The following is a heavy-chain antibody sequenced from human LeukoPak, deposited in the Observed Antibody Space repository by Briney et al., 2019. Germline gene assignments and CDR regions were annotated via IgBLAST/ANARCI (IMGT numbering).Heavy chain of an antibody. J-gene: IGHJ4*02. Sequence: GGSLRLSCTASGFTFRNYSMNWVRQAPGKGLEWVSSISSSSSYIYYADSVKGRFSISRDNAKNSLYLQMNSLRAEDTAVYYCARDRAYCGGDCYEPHFDYWGQGTLVTVSS. D-gene: IGHD2-21*02. CDR3: ARDRAYCGGDCYEPHFDY. V-gene: IGHV3-21*04. CDR1: GFTFRNYS. CDR2: ISSSSSYI.